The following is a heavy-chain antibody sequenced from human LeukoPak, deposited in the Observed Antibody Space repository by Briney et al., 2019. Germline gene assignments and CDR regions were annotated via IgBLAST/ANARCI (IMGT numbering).Heavy chain of an antibody. D-gene: IGHD6-13*01. Sequence: PSETLSLTCAVYGGSFSGYYWSWIRQPPGKGLEWIGEINHSGSTNYNPSLKSRVTISVDTSKNQFSLKLSSVTAADTAVYYCAGGGIAAAGMYYFDYWGQGTLVTVSS. V-gene: IGHV4-34*01. J-gene: IGHJ4*02. CDR2: INHSGST. CDR1: GGSFSGYY. CDR3: AGGGIAAAGMYYFDY.